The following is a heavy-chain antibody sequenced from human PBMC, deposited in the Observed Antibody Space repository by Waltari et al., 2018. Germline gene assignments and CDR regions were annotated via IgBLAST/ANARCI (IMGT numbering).Heavy chain of an antibody. CDR1: GDSVTSPNW. J-gene: IGHJ5*02. D-gene: IGHD2-15*01. CDR3: ARDRGRGLYLDA. V-gene: IGHV4-4*02. CDR2: VLSTGKT. Sequence: QLQLQESGPGLVKPSGTLSLSCAVSGDSVTSPNWWSWVRQSPQRGLEWIGQVLSTGKTNYSPSFASRVTMSLDASNIQFSLKVTSATAADTAVYYCARDRGRGLYLDAWGPGTLVTVSP.